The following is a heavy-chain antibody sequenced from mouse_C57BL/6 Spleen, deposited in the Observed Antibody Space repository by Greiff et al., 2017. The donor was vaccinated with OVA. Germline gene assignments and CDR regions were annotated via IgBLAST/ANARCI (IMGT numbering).Heavy chain of an antibody. CDR2: ISSGGSYT. CDR3: AVYYGYEDYAMDY. V-gene: IGHV5-6*01. CDR1: GFTFSSYG. J-gene: IGHJ4*01. D-gene: IGHD2-2*01. Sequence: EVQVVESGGDLVKPGGSLKLSCAASGFTFSSYGMSWVRQTPDKRLEWVATISSGGSYTYYPDSVKGRCTISRDNAKNTVYLQMSSLKSEDTAMYYCAVYYGYEDYAMDYWGQGASVTVSS.